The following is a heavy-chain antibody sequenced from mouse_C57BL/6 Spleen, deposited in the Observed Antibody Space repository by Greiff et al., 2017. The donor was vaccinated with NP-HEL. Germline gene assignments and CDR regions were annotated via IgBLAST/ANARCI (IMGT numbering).Heavy chain of an antibody. CDR1: GYTFTSYW. J-gene: IGHJ3*01. CDR3: ARGPYYGSSLAWFAY. V-gene: IGHV1-69*01. D-gene: IGHD1-1*01. Sequence: QVQLQQPGAELVMPGASVKLSCKASGYTFTSYWMHWVKQRPGQGLEWIGEIDPSDSYTNYNQKFKGKSTLTVDKSSSTAYMQLSSLTSEDSAVYYCARGPYYGSSLAWFAYWGQGTLVTVSA. CDR2: IDPSDSYT.